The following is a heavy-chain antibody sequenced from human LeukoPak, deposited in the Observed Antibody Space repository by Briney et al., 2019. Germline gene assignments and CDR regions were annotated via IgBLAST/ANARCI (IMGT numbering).Heavy chain of an antibody. D-gene: IGHD4-23*01. J-gene: IGHJ3*02. CDR2: ISTYIGNT. CDR3: ARVRDYGGNSDAFDI. CDR1: GYTFTNYG. V-gene: IGHV1-18*01. Sequence: ASVKVSCKASGYTFTNYGINWVRQAPGQGLEWMGWISTYIGNTNYAQKLQGRVTMTTDTSTSTAYMELRSLRSDDTAVYYCARVRDYGGNSDAFDIWGQGTMVTVSS.